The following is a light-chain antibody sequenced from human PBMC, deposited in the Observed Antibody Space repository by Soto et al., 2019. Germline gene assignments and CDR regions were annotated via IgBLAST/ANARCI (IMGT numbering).Light chain of an antibody. V-gene: IGLV2-14*03. CDR2: DVI. J-gene: IGLJ2*01. Sequence: QSVLTQPASVSGSHGQSITISCTGTSSDVGGYNYVSWYQQHPGKAPKLMIYDVINRPSGVSNRFSGSKSGNTASLTISGLQADDEADYYCSSYTSSSTLGVFGGGTKLTVL. CDR1: SSDVGGYNY. CDR3: SSYTSSSTLGV.